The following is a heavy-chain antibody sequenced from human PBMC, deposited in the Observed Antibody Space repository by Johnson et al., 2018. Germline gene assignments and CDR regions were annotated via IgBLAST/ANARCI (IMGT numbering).Heavy chain of an antibody. D-gene: IGHD3-22*01. J-gene: IGHJ4*02. Sequence: VQLVESGGGVVQPGTSLRLSCAASGFTFSRYGMHWVRQAPGEGLEWVASISSDERHKHYADSVKGRFTISRDESKNTVYLQMNSLRAEDTAVFYCAKDDESSGYYSPADYWGQGTLVTVSS. CDR1: GFTFSRYG. CDR2: ISSDERHK. V-gene: IGHV3-30*18. CDR3: AKDDESSGYYSPADY.